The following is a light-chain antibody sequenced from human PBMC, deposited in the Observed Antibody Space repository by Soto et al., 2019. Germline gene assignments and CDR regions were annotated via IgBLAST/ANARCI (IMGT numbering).Light chain of an antibody. V-gene: IGKV3-11*01. CDR3: QQRRNWPLT. CDR2: GAS. J-gene: IGKJ4*01. CDR1: QSVSSN. Sequence: EIVLTQSPATLSFSPGERATLSCRASQSVSSNLAWYQQNPGQAPRLLIYGASNRATGIPARFSGSGSGTDFTLTISSLEPEDFAVYYCQQRRNWPLTFGGGTKVEIK.